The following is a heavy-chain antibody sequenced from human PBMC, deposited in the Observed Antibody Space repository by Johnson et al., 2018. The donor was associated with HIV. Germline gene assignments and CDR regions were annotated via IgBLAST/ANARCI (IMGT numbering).Heavy chain of an antibody. Sequence: QVQLVESGGGVVQPGGSLRLSCAASGFTFSNYAMHWVRQAPGKGLEWVAVISHDGSNKYYADSVRGRFTISRDKSRNTLYLQMNSLRAEDTAVHYCAREGNYYDSSSHVFDIWGQGTMVTVSS. CDR3: AREGNYYDSSSHVFDI. J-gene: IGHJ3*02. CDR1: GFTFSNYA. CDR2: ISHDGSNK. V-gene: IGHV3-30-3*01. D-gene: IGHD3-22*01.